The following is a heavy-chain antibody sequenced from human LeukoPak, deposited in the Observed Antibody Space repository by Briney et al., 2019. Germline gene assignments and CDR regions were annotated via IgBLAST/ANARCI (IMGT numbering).Heavy chain of an antibody. V-gene: IGHV3-23*01. CDR1: GFTFSSYA. CDR2: ISGSGGST. Sequence: GGSLRLSCAASGFTFSSYAMSWVRQAPGKGLEWASAISGSGGSTYYADSVKGRFTISRDNSKNTLYLQMNSLRAEDTAVYYCAKANIGGVAAPYYFDHWGQGTLVTVSS. D-gene: IGHD6-13*01. J-gene: IGHJ4*02. CDR3: AKANIGGVAAPYYFDH.